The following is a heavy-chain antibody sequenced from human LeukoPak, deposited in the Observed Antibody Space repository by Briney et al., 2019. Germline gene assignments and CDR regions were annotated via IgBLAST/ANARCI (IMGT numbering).Heavy chain of an antibody. D-gene: IGHD4-17*01. CDR3: ATVHMTTGTNDVRDACDI. V-gene: IGHV1-2*02. CDR2: LNPKTGVT. J-gene: IGHJ3*02. Sequence: GASVKVSCKASGSTFTNYYMHWVRQAPGQGLGWMGWLNPKTGVTDYAQKFQGRVTLSRDTSISTAYMELSRLRSDDTALYYCATVHMTTGTNDVRDACDIWGQGTLVAVSS. CDR1: GSTFTNYY.